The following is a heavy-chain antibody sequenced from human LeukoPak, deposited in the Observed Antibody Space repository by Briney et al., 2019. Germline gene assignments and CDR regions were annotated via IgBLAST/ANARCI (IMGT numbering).Heavy chain of an antibody. J-gene: IGHJ4*02. CDR1: GYTLTELS. CDR3: APLFYSNYWFGY. V-gene: IGHV1-24*01. D-gene: IGHD4-11*01. Sequence: ASVKVSCKVSGYTLTELSMHWVRQAPGKGLEWMGGFDPEDGETIYAQKFQGRVTMTEDTSTDTAYMELSSLRSEDTAVYYCAPLFYSNYWFGYWGQGTLVTVSS. CDR2: FDPEDGET.